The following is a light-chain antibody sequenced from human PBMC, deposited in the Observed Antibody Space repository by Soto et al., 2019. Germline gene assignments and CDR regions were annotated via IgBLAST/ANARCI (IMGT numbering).Light chain of an antibody. V-gene: IGKV1-5*01. CDR3: QQYNLHSPAT. J-gene: IGKJ1*01. CDR1: QNIGRW. Sequence: DIQMTQSPSSLSASVGDRVTITCRASQNIGRWLAWYQQKPGKAPKLMIYDVSTLISGVPSRFSGSGSGTEFTLHISSLQPDDFTTYYCQQYNLHSPATFGPGTLVDIK. CDR2: DVS.